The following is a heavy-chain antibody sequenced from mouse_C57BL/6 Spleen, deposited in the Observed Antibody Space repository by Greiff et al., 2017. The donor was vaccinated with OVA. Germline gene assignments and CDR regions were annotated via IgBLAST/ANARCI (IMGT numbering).Heavy chain of an antibody. V-gene: IGHV1-64*01. J-gene: IGHJ2*01. D-gene: IGHD6-1*01. CDR1: GYTFTSYW. CDR2: IHPNSGST. CDR3: ARQGIGPLCYFDY. Sequence: QVQLQQPGAELVKPGASVKLSCKASGYTFTSYWMHWVKQRPGQGLEWIGMIHPNSGSTNYNEKFKSKATLTVDKSSSTAYMQLSSLTSEDSAVYYCARQGIGPLCYFDYWGQGTTLTVSS.